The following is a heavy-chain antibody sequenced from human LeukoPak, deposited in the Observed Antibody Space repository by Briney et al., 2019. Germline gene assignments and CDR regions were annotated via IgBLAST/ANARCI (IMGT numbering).Heavy chain of an antibody. Sequence: GWSLRLSCVAPGYTFSSYEMNWVRQAPGQGLERVSYISSSGSTIYYADSVKGRFTISRDNAKNSLYLQMNSLRAEDTAVYYCAELGITMIGGVWGKGTTVTISS. J-gene: IGHJ6*04. CDR1: GYTFSSYE. CDR3: AELGITMIGGV. D-gene: IGHD3-10*02. V-gene: IGHV3-48*03. CDR2: ISSSGSTI.